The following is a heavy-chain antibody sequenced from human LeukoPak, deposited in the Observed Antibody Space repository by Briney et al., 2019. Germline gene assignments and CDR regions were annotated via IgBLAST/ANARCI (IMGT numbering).Heavy chain of an antibody. CDR3: AKGDGDFWSGYYFDY. V-gene: IGHV3-30*02. Sequence: PGGPLRLSCAASGFTFSSYGMHWVRQAPGKGLEWVAFIRYDGSNKYYADSVKGRFTISRDNSKNTLYLQMNSLRAEDTAVYYCAKGDGDFWSGYYFDYWGQGTLVTVSS. CDR2: IRYDGSNK. D-gene: IGHD3-3*01. J-gene: IGHJ4*02. CDR1: GFTFSSYG.